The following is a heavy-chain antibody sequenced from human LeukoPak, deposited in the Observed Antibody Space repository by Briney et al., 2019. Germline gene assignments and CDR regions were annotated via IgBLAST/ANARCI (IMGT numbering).Heavy chain of an antibody. CDR2: VYTSGST. D-gene: IGHD3-22*01. CDR3: ARQPLRITMIVVAPGYFDY. Sequence: PSETLSLTCTVSGGSISSGSSYWSWIRQPAGKGPEWIGRVYTSGSTNYNPSLKSRVTISVDTSKNQFSLKLSSVTAADTAVYYCARQPLRITMIVVAPGYFDYWGQGTLVTVSS. CDR1: GGSISSGSSY. V-gene: IGHV4-61*02. J-gene: IGHJ4*02.